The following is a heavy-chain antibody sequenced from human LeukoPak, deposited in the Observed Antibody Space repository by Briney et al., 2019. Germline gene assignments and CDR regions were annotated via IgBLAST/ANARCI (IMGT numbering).Heavy chain of an antibody. V-gene: IGHV4-39*01. CDR3: ARHWSGQLVEFWFDP. CDR1: GGSISSSSYY. Sequence: ETLSLTCTVSGGSISSSSYYWGWIRQPPGKGLEWIGSIYYSGSTYYNPSLKSRVTLSVDTSKNQFSLKLSSVTAADTAVYYCARHWSGQLVEFWFDPWGQGTLVTVSS. D-gene: IGHD6-6*01. CDR2: IYYSGST. J-gene: IGHJ5*02.